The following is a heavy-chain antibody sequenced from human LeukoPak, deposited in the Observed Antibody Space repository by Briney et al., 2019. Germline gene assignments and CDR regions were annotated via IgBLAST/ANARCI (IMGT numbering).Heavy chain of an antibody. V-gene: IGHV4-39*01. CDR3: ARRGLSSNYVGVVVDY. Sequence: SETLSLTCTVSGGSISSSSYYWGWIRQPPGKGLEWIGSIYYSGSTYYNPSLKSRVTISVDTSKNQFSLKLSSVTAADTAVYYCARRGLSSNYVGVVVDYWGQGTLVTVSS. J-gene: IGHJ4*02. D-gene: IGHD4-11*01. CDR1: GGSISSSSYY. CDR2: IYYSGST.